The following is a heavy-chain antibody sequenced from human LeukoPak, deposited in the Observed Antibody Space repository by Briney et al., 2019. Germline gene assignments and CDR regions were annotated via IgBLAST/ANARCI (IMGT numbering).Heavy chain of an antibody. Sequence: ASVKVSCKASEGTFSSYAIGWVRQAPGQGLEWMGGIIPIFGTANYAQKLQGRVTMTTDTSTSTAYMELRSLRSDDTAVFYCARAWVYASGSYIQQKFYYYYMDVWGKGTTVTVSS. CDR3: ARAWVYASGSYIQQKFYYYYMDV. D-gene: IGHD3-10*01. CDR2: IIPIFGTA. V-gene: IGHV1-69*05. CDR1: EGTFSSYA. J-gene: IGHJ6*03.